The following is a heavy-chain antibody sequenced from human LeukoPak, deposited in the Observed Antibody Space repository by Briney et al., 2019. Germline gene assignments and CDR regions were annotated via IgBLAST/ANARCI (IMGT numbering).Heavy chain of an antibody. D-gene: IGHD3-16*01. CDR3: ARVPDIGDDYYMDV. Sequence: GGSLRLSCAASGFTFSSYAMSWVRQAPGKGLEWVAVISYDGSNKYYADSVKGRFTISRDNSKNTLYLQMNSLRSEDTAVYYCARVPDIGDDYYMDVWGKGTTVTVSS. CDR1: GFTFSSYA. CDR2: ISYDGSNK. J-gene: IGHJ6*03. V-gene: IGHV3-30-3*01.